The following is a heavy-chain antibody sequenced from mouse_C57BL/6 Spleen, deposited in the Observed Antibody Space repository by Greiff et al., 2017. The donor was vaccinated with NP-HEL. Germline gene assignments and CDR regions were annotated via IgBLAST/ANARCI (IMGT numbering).Heavy chain of an antibody. CDR2: IYPGSGST. J-gene: IGHJ2*01. CDR3: ARSAVVATRDYFDY. CDR1: GYTFTSYW. Sequence: VQLQESGAELVKPGASVKMSCKASGYTFTSYWITWVKQRPGQGLEWIGDIYPGSGSTNYNEKFKSKATLTVDTSSSTAYMQLSSLTSEDSAVYYCARSAVVATRDYFDYWGQGTTLTVSS. D-gene: IGHD1-1*01. V-gene: IGHV1-55*01.